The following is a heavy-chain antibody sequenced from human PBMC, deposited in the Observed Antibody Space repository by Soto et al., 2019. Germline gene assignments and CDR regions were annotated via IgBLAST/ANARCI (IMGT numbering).Heavy chain of an antibody. CDR3: ARGRGSSSWWYYYYGMDV. D-gene: IGHD6-6*01. V-gene: IGHV3-23*01. CDR2: ISGSGGST. J-gene: IGHJ6*02. CDR1: GFTFSSYA. Sequence: PGGSLRLSCAASGFTFSSYAMSWVRQAPGKGLEWVSAISGSGGSTYYADSVKGRFTISRDNSKNTLYLQMNSLRAEDTAVYYCARGRGSSSWWYYYYGMDVWGQGTTVTVSS.